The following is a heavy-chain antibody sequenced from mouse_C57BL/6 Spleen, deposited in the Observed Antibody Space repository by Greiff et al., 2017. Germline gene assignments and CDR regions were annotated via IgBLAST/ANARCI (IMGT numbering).Heavy chain of an antibody. Sequence: QVQLKQPGAELVMPGASVKLSCKASGYTFTSYWMHWVKQRPGQGLEWIGEIDPSDSYTNYNQKFKGKSTLTVDKSSSTAYMQLSSLTSEDSAVYYCERWGGSSLGFGGWGKGALVTV. CDR3: ERWGGSSLGFGG. V-gene: IGHV1-69*01. J-gene: IGHJ3*01. CDR1: GYTFTSYW. D-gene: IGHD1-1*01. CDR2: IDPSDSYT.